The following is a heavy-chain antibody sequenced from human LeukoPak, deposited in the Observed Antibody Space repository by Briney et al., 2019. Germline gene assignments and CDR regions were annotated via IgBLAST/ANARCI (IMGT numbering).Heavy chain of an antibody. Sequence: PSWTLSLTCDVSGGSITQTNYWTWVRQPPGKGLEWIVGVNLQGGTNSTPSLSRRVAISVRTTANHVSLQLTSVPAADTAVYYCASEGGSYRPLDYSGQGTLVTVSS. V-gene: IGHV4-4*02. D-gene: IGHD3-16*02. CDR1: GGSITQTNY. CDR2: VNLQGGT. J-gene: IGHJ4*02. CDR3: ASEGGSYRPLDY.